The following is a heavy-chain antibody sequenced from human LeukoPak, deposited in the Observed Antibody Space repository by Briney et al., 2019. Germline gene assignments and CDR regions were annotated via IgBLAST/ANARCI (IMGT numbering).Heavy chain of an antibody. CDR1: AFIFSYYW. D-gene: IGHD6-19*01. J-gene: IGHJ5*02. CDR2: INQDGSEK. V-gene: IGHV3-7*03. Sequence: GGSLRLSCAPSAFIFSYYWMNWVRQAPGKGPEWVANINQDGSEKRYVDSAKGRFTISRDNAENLLYLQMNNLRAEDTAVYYCAREGGSGWYSGWFDPWGQGTLVTVSS. CDR3: AREGGSGWYSGWFDP.